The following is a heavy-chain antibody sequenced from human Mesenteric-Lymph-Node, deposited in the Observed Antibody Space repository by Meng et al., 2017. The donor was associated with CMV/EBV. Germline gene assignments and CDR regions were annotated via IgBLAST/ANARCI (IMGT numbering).Heavy chain of an antibody. CDR3: ARGKEVRSPGLYYYYGMDV. CDR2: INHSGST. Sequence: ESLKISCAVYGGSFSGYYWSWIRQPPGKGLEWIGEINHSGSTNYNPSLKSRVTMSADTSNNQFSLKVTSVTAADTAVYYCARGKEVRSPGLYYYYGMDVWGQGTTVTVSS. J-gene: IGHJ6*02. CDR1: GGSFSGYY. D-gene: IGHD3-10*01. V-gene: IGHV4-34*01.